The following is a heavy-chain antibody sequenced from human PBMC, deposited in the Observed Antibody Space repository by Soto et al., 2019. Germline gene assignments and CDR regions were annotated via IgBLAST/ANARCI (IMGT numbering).Heavy chain of an antibody. CDR1: GFSVSDNY. V-gene: IGHV3-53*01. CDR3: VHYYDTGDYFTYGMDV. Sequence: EVQLAESGGSLIQPGGSLRLSCAASGFSVSDNYMSWVRQAPGKGLEWVSVIYSGGQSFYADSVKGRFSTSRDNTKNTLCLQMNSLRAEDTAVYHCVHYYDTGDYFTYGMDVWGQWTTVTVS. D-gene: IGHD3-22*01. J-gene: IGHJ6*02. CDR2: IYSGGQS.